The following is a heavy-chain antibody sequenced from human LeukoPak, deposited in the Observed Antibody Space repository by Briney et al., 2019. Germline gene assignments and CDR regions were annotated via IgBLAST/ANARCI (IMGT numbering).Heavy chain of an antibody. CDR2: INPNSGYT. Sequence: ASVKVSCKASGGTFRSYAISWVRQAPGQGLEWMGGINPNSGYTKYPQKFQGRVTVTRHTSINTAYMDLTGLTSDDTAVYYCARDESMFYGDYFDDWGQGTLVTVSS. CDR1: GGTFRSYA. J-gene: IGHJ4*02. V-gene: IGHV1-2*02. CDR3: ARDESMFYGDYFDD. D-gene: IGHD4-17*01.